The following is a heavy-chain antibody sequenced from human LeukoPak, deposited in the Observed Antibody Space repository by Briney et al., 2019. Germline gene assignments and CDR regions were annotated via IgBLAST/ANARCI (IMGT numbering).Heavy chain of an antibody. CDR2: IYYSGST. CDR1: GGSISSSSYY. Sequence: PSETPSLTCTVSGGSISSSSYYWGWIRQPPGKGLEWIGSIYYSGSTYYNPSLKSRVTISVDTSKNQFSLKLSSVTAADTAVYYCARRSLMITFGGVIADFDYWGQGTLVTVSS. D-gene: IGHD3-16*02. CDR3: ARRSLMITFGGVIADFDY. J-gene: IGHJ4*02. V-gene: IGHV4-39*01.